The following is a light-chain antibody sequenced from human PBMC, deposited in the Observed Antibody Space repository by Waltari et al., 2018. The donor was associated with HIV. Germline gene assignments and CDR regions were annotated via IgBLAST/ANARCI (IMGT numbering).Light chain of an antibody. V-gene: IGKV2-28*01. J-gene: IGKJ2*01. CDR2: LGS. CDR3: MQALQTPPRPDT. Sequence: DIVMTQSPLSLPVTPGEPASISCRSSQSLLHSNGYNYLDWYLQTPGQSPQLLIYLGSNRASGVPDRFSGSGSGTDFTLKISRVEAEDVGVYYCMQALQTPPRPDTFGQGTKLEIK. CDR1: QSLLHSNGYNY.